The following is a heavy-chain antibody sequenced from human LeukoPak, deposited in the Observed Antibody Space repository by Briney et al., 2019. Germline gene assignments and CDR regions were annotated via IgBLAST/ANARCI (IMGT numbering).Heavy chain of an antibody. V-gene: IGHV3-21*01. CDR3: TRSDDYGDYLVDY. CDR1: GFTFSTYA. J-gene: IGHJ4*02. CDR2: ITSSSGYI. D-gene: IGHD4-17*01. Sequence: GGSLRLSCAASGFTFSTYAMNWVRQAPGKGLEWVSTITSSSGYIYYADSMKGRFTTSRDNAKNSLYLQMTSLRAEGTAVYYCTRSDDYGDYLVDYWGQGTLVTVSS.